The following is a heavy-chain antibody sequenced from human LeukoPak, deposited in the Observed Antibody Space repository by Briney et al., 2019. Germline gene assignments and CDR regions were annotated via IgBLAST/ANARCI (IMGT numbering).Heavy chain of an antibody. CDR3: ARNYYDSTSSYFFVAY. V-gene: IGHV3-64*01. Sequence: GGSLRLSCAASGFTFSSYAMHWVRQAPEKGLEYVSVISSDGGSTYYANSVKGRFSISRDNSKNTLYLQMGSLRAEDMAVYYCARNYYDSTSSYFFVAYWGQGTLVTVSS. D-gene: IGHD3-22*01. CDR2: ISSDGGST. J-gene: IGHJ4*02. CDR1: GFTFSSYA.